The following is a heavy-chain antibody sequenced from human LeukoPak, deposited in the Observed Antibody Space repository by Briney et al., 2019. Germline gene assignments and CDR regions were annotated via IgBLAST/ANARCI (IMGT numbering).Heavy chain of an antibody. J-gene: IGHJ4*02. CDR3: ARDPHGDYYFDY. CDR2: INAGNGNT. D-gene: IGHD4-17*01. CDR1: GYTFTGYA. V-gene: IGHV1-3*01. Sequence: ASVKVSCKASGYTFTGYAMHWVRQAPGQRLEWMGWINAGNGNTKYSQKFQGRVTITRDTSASTAYMELSSLRSEDTAVYYCARDPHGDYYFDYWGQGTLVTVSS.